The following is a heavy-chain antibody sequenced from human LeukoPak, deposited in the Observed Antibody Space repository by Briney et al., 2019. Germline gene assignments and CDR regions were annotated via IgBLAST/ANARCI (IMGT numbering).Heavy chain of an antibody. Sequence: SETLSLTCTVSGGSISSYYWSWIRQSPGKGLEWIGYIYYSGSTNYNPSLKSRVTISVDTSKNQFSLKLSSVTAADTAVYYCARGGSLVTWFDPWGQGTLVTVSS. CDR3: ARGGSLVTWFDP. CDR2: IYYSGST. CDR1: GGSISSYY. V-gene: IGHV4-59*01. J-gene: IGHJ5*02. D-gene: IGHD3-16*01.